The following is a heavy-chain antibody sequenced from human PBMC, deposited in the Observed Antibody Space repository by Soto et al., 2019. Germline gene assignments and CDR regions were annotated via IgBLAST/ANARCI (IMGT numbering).Heavy chain of an antibody. V-gene: IGHV3-23*01. D-gene: IGHD6-19*01. Sequence: GGSLRLSCAASGFTFSNYAVSWVRQAPGKGLEWVSAISGSGGTTYYADSVKGRFTISRDNSKDTLHLQMNSLRAEDTAIYYCAKTPRQWLVYFDYWGQGTLVTVSS. CDR1: GFTFSNYA. CDR3: AKTPRQWLVYFDY. J-gene: IGHJ4*02. CDR2: ISGSGGTT.